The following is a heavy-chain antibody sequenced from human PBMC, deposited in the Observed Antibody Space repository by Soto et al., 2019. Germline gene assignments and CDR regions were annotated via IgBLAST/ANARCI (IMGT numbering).Heavy chain of an antibody. CDR1: GFKFSPYW. CDR3: RQGHYSGY. V-gene: IGHV3-7*01. J-gene: IGHJ4*02. CDR2: INEDGSQT. Sequence: SVRLSGAASGFKFSPYWMNWVRQAPGKGLEWVANINEDGSQTYYVDSVKGRFIISRDNAKNSLYLQMNGLRADDTAIYHCRQGHYSGYWGQGALVTVSS.